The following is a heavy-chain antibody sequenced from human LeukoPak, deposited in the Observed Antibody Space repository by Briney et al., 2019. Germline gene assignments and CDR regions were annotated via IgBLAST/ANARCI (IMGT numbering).Heavy chain of an antibody. J-gene: IGHJ4*02. CDR1: GGSISGYY. V-gene: IGHV4-59*01. CDR2: TYYTAST. CDR3: ATDNSYGSGSYYT. Sequence: SETLSLTCAVSGGSISGYYWGWIRQPPGEGLEWIGHTYYTASTNYNPSLKSRVTISIDTSKNQLSLRLSSVTAADTAVYYCATDNSYGSGSYYTWGQGTLVTVSS. D-gene: IGHD3-10*01.